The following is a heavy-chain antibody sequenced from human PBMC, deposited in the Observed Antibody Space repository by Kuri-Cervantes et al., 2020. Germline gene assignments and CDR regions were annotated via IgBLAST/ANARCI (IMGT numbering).Heavy chain of an antibody. CDR1: GFTFSSYG. V-gene: IGHV3-30*03. J-gene: IGHJ4*02. D-gene: IGHD4-17*01. CDR2: VSYDGSNK. Sequence: GESLKISCAASGFTFSSYGMHWVRQAPGKGLEWVAVVSYDGSNKYYADSVKGRFAVSRDNSKNTLYLQMNRLRPEDTAMYYCARDLLYGDYVFDYWGQGTLVTVSS. CDR3: ARDLLYGDYVFDY.